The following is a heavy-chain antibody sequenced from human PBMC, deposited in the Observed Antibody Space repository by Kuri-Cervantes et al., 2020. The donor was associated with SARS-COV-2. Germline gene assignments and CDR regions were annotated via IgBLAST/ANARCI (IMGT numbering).Heavy chain of an antibody. J-gene: IGHJ4*02. Sequence: SETLSLTCTVSGGSISSYYWSWIRQPPGKGLEWIGYIYYSGSTNYNPSLKSRVTISVDTSKTQFSLKLSSVTAADTAVYYCARVSRPYYFDYWGQGTLVTVSS. CDR1: GGSISSYY. CDR3: ARVSRPYYFDY. V-gene: IGHV4-59*01. CDR2: IYYSGST.